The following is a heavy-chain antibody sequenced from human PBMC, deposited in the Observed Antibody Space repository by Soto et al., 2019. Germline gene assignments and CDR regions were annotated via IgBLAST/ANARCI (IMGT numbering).Heavy chain of an antibody. CDR1: GFTLSSYA. CDR2: ISGSGGSN. V-gene: IGHV3-23*01. CDR3: GYEVYYYYGLDV. J-gene: IGHJ6*02. D-gene: IGHD5-12*01. Sequence: PGGSLRLSCSASGFTLSSYAMSWVRQAPGKRLEGVPAISGSGGSNYYADSVTGRFTISRDNSKNTLYLQMTSTRADDTAVYYCGYEVYYYYGLDVWGQGTTVTVSS.